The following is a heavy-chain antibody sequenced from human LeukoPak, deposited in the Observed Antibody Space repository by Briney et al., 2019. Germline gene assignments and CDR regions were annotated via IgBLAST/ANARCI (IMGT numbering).Heavy chain of an antibody. CDR1: GYTFTSYG. Sequence: ASVKVSCKASGYTFTSYGVSWVRQAPGQGLEWMGWISGYTGNTNYAQKFQGRVTITTDESTSTAYMELSSLRSEDTAVYYCASGPLGYCSSTSCYVWGQGTLVTVSS. CDR2: ISGYTGNT. CDR3: ASGPLGYCSSTSCYV. J-gene: IGHJ4*02. D-gene: IGHD2-2*01. V-gene: IGHV1-18*01.